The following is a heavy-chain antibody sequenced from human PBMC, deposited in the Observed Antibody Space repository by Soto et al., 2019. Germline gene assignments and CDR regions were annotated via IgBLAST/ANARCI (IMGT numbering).Heavy chain of an antibody. V-gene: IGHV3-21*01. CDR3: ARDGAADYYFDY. CDR1: GFTFSSYS. CDR2: ISSSSSYI. Sequence: GSLRLSCAASGFTFSSYSMNWVRQAPGKGLEWVSSISSSSSYIYYADSVKGRFTISRDNAKNSLYLQMNSLRAEDMAVYYCARDGAADYYFDYWGQGTLVTVSS. D-gene: IGHD6-13*01. J-gene: IGHJ4*02.